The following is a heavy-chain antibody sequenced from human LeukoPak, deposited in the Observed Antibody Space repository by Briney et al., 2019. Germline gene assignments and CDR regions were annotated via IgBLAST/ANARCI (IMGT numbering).Heavy chain of an antibody. CDR2: IWFDGSNK. J-gene: IGHJ4*02. V-gene: IGHV3-33*01. D-gene: IGHD6-19*01. CDR3: ATKRGWDLHY. Sequence: GRSLRLSCSASGSMFNSYGMHWVRQAPGKGLEWVAVIWFDGSNKYYADSVKGRFTISRDNSMNTLYLQMNSLRVEDTAVYYCATKRGWDLHYWGRGTLVTVPS. CDR1: GSMFNSYG.